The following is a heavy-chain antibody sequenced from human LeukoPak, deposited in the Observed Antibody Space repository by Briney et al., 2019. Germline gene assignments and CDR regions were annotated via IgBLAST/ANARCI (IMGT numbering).Heavy chain of an antibody. D-gene: IGHD4-23*01. V-gene: IGHV3-30-3*01. Sequence: GGSLRLSCAASGFTFSSYAMHWVRQAPGKGLEWVAVISYDGSNKYYADSVKGRFTISRDNSKNTLFLQMSSLRAEDTAVYYCAKGDYGGDFRYFDYWGQGTLVTVSS. CDR2: ISYDGSNK. CDR3: AKGDYGGDFRYFDY. J-gene: IGHJ4*02. CDR1: GFTFSSYA.